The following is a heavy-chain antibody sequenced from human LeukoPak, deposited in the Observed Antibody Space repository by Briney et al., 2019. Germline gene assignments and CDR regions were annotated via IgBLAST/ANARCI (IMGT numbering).Heavy chain of an antibody. CDR3: TTMYSGSYYFDY. CDR1: GFTFSNAW. Sequence: GGSLRLSCAASGFTFSNAWMSWVRQAPGKGLEWVGRIKSKTDGGTTDYAAPVKGRFTISRDDSKNTLYLQMNSLKTEDTAVYYCTTMYSGSYYFDYWGQGTLVTVSS. D-gene: IGHD1-26*01. V-gene: IGHV3-15*01. J-gene: IGHJ4*02. CDR2: IKSKTDGGTT.